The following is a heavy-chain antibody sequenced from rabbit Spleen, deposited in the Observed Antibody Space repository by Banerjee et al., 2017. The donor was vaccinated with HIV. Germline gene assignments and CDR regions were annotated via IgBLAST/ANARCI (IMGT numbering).Heavy chain of an antibody. D-gene: IGHD6-1*01. CDR2: IYTGDGNT. J-gene: IGHJ4*01. V-gene: IGHV1S40*01. CDR1: GFSFSTSYC. CDR3: ARDGSYGGIYGDL. Sequence: QSLEESGGDLVKPGASLTLICTASGFSFSTSYCMCWVRQAPGKGPEWIACIYTGDGNTYYASWAKGRFTISKTSSTTVTLQMTSLTAADTATYFCARDGSYGGIYGDLWGPGTLVTVS.